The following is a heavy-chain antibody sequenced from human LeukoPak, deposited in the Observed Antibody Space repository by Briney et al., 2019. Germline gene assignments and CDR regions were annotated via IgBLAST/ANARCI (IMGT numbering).Heavy chain of an antibody. CDR1: GGSFSGYY. D-gene: IGHD2-2*03. V-gene: IGHV4-34*01. CDR3: ARAGYCSSTSCYQDY. Sequence: PSETLSLTCAVYGGSFSGYYWSWIRQPPGKGLEWIGEINHSGSTNYNPSLKSRVTISVDTSKNQFSLKLSSVTAADTAVYYCARAGYCSSTSCYQDYWGQGTLVTVSS. J-gene: IGHJ4*02. CDR2: INHSGST.